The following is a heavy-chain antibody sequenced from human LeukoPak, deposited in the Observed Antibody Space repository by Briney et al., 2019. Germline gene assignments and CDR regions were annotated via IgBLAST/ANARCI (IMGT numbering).Heavy chain of an antibody. CDR3: VKGGYCSSSSCHLLPYDY. D-gene: IGHD2-2*01. J-gene: IGHJ4*02. CDR2: IQYDGSNQ. Sequence: GGSLRLSCGASGFTFSSYGMHWVRQAPGKGLEWVSFIQYDGSNQYYADSVKGRFTISRDNSRNISYLQMNSLRAEDTAVYYCVKGGYCSSSSCHLLPYDYWGQGTLVTVSA. V-gene: IGHV3-30*02. CDR1: GFTFSSYG.